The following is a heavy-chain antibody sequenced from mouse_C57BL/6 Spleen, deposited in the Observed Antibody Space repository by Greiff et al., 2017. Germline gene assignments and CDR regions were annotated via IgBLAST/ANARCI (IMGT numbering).Heavy chain of an antibody. CDR1: GYTFTSYG. Sequence: VKLVESGAELARPGASVKLSCKASGYTFTSYGISWVKQRTGQGLEWIGEIYPRSGNTYYNEKFKGKATLTADKSSSTAYMELRSLTSEDSAVYFCASYLHYGNYAWFAYWGQGTLVTVSA. D-gene: IGHD2-1*01. CDR2: IYPRSGNT. V-gene: IGHV1-81*01. CDR3: ASYLHYGNYAWFAY. J-gene: IGHJ3*01.